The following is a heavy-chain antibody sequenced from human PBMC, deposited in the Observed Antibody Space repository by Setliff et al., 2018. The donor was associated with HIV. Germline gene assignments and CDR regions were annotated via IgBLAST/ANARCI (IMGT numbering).Heavy chain of an antibody. V-gene: IGHV1-2*06. CDR1: GYTVSGNY. D-gene: IGHD4-17*01. CDR3: ARLGKNDYGDYFDY. J-gene: IGHJ4*02. CDR2: INPHSGGT. Sequence: ASVKVSCKASGYTVSGNYMHWVRQAPGQGLEWMGRINPHSGGTKYAQKLQGRVTMTTDTSTSTAYMELRSLRSDDTAVYYCARLGKNDYGDYFDYWGQGTLVTVSS.